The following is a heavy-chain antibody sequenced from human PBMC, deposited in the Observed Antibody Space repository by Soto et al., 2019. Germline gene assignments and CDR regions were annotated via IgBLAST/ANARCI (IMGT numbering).Heavy chain of an antibody. CDR3: ARVRYDYGSGSYGMDV. V-gene: IGHV4-31*03. J-gene: IGHJ6*02. CDR2: IYYGGNS. D-gene: IGHD3-10*01. Sequence: QVQLQESGPGLVKPSQTLSLTCTVSGGSISSGDHYWSWIRQHPGKGLEWIGFIYYGGNSYYKPPLTSRLTISVDTSKNQFSLRLRSVTAADTAVYYCARVRYDYGSGSYGMDVWGRGTTVTVSS. CDR1: GGSISSGDHY.